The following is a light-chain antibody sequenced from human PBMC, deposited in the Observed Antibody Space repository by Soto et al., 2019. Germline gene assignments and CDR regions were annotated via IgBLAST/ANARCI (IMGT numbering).Light chain of an antibody. J-gene: IGKJ5*01. Sequence: DIQMTQSPSSLSAVVGDRVTITCRTSQSIRSYLNWYQQKSGKAPKLLISAASNLQSGVPYRFSGSRSGTDFTLTISSLQPEDVATYYCQHSHSTPRITFGQGTRLEIK. V-gene: IGKV1-39*01. CDR2: AAS. CDR3: QHSHSTPRIT. CDR1: QSIRSY.